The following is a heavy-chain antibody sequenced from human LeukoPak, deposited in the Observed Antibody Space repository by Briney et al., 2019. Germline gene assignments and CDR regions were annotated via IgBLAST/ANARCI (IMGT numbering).Heavy chain of an antibody. CDR2: ISGSGGST. D-gene: IGHD3-10*01. Sequence: GGSLRLSCAASGFTFSSYAMSWVRQAPGKGLEWVSAISGSGGSTYYADSVKGRFTISRDNAKNTLYLQMNSLRAEDTAVYYCARVERGCFRYWGQGTLVTVSS. V-gene: IGHV3-23*01. CDR3: ARVERGCFRY. CDR1: GFTFSSYA. J-gene: IGHJ4*02.